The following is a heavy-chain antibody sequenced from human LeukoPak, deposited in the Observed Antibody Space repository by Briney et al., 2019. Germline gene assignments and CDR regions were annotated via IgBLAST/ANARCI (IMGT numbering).Heavy chain of an antibody. J-gene: IGHJ4*02. D-gene: IGHD5-18*01. CDR1: GGTFISHT. V-gene: IGHV1-69*04. CDR2: IIPILGIA. CDR3: ARDREGGSYDYYFDY. Sequence: SVKVSFKASGGTFISHTISWVRQAPEQGLEWMGRIIPILGIANYAQKFQGRVTITADKSTSTAYMELSSLRSEDTAVYYCARDREGGSYDYYFDYWGQGTLVTVSS.